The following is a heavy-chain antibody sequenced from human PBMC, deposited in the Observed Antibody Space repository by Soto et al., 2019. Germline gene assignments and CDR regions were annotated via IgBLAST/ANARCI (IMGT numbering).Heavy chain of an antibody. J-gene: IGHJ5*02. V-gene: IGHV4-31*03. CDR3: ARVSDERYSTPSLFDP. CDR2: IYYSAST. CDR1: GGSISSGGYY. Sequence: QVQLQESGPGLVKPSQTLSLTCTVSGGSISSGGYYWSWIRQHPGKGLEWIGYIYYSASTYYNPSLKSRVTISVDTSNNHFSLKLSSVTAADTAVYYCARVSDERYSTPSLFDPWGQGTLVTVSS. D-gene: IGHD6-6*01.